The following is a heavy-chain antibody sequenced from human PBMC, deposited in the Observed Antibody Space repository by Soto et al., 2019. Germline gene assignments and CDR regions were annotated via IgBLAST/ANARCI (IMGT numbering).Heavy chain of an antibody. CDR1: GFTFSSYE. V-gene: IGHV3-48*03. Sequence: AGGSLRLSCAASGFTFSSYEMNWVRQAPGKVLGRVSYISSSGSTIYYADSVKGRFTISRDNAKNLLYLQMNSLRAEDTAVYYCARDTRYYDSSGYYYGGYGMDVWGQGTTVTVSS. CDR2: ISSSGSTI. D-gene: IGHD3-22*01. J-gene: IGHJ6*02. CDR3: ARDTRYYDSSGYYYGGYGMDV.